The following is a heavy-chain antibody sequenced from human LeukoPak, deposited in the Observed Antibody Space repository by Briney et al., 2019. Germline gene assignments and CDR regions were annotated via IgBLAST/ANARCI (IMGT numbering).Heavy chain of an antibody. V-gene: IGHV3-33*01. D-gene: IGHD6-19*01. Sequence: QPGRSLRLSCAASGFTFSSYGMHWVRQAPGKGLEWVAVIWYDGSNKYYADSVKGRFTISRDNSKNTLYLQMNSLRAEDTAVYYCARDDSSGWYDYWGQGTLVTVSS. CDR3: ARDDSSGWYDY. J-gene: IGHJ4*02. CDR2: IWYDGSNK. CDR1: GFTFSSYG.